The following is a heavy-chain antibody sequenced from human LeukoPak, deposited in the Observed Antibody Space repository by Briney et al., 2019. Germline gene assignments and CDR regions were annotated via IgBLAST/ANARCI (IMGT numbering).Heavy chain of an antibody. Sequence: GGSLRLSCAASGFTFDSFGMHWVRQAPGKGLEWLAVIPYDGGYTYYADSVKGRVTISRDNSKNTVYLQLSSLRADDTAVYFCAKDHADIVVLPGAHIDYWGQGTLVTVSS. V-gene: IGHV3-30*18. CDR2: IPYDGGYT. CDR1: GFTFDSFG. CDR3: AKDHADIVVLPGAHIDY. D-gene: IGHD2-2*01. J-gene: IGHJ4*02.